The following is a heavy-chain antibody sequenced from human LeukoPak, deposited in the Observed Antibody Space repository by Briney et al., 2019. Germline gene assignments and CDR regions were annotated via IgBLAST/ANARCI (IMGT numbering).Heavy chain of an antibody. V-gene: IGHV1-8*01. J-gene: IGHJ4*02. D-gene: IGHD4-23*01. CDR2: MNPNSGNT. CDR3: ARVKGYGGTNDY. Sequence: ASVKVSCKASGYTFTSYDINWVRQATGQGLEWMGWMNPNSGNTGYAQKFQGRVTMTRNTSISTAYMELSSLRSEDTAMYYCARVKGYGGTNDYWGQGTLVTVSS. CDR1: GYTFTSYD.